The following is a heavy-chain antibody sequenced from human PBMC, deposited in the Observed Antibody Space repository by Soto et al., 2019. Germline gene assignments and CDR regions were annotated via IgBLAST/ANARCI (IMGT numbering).Heavy chain of an antibody. D-gene: IGHD3-22*01. CDR3: ATPGKLSSGYNPYDY. CDR1: GFTFSGYA. CDR2: ISGSGGST. V-gene: IGHV3-23*01. J-gene: IGHJ4*02. Sequence: GGSLRLSCAASGFTFSGYAMSWVRQAPGKGLEWVSAISGSGGSTYYADSVKGRFTISRDNSKDTLYLQMSSLRAEDTAVYYCATPGKLSSGYNPYDYWGQGTLVTVSS.